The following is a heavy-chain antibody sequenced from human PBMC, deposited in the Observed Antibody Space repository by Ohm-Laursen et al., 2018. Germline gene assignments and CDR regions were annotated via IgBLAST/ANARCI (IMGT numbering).Heavy chain of an antibody. CDR3: AKRPQIGFWFDP. CDR1: GYTFSGYY. Sequence: SVKVSCKASGYTFSGYYMHWVRQAPGQGLEWMGWINPHSGDTNYAQKFQGRVTLTRDTSISTAYMELSSLTSDDTAIYYCAKRPQIGFWFDPWGQGTLVTVSS. J-gene: IGHJ5*02. D-gene: IGHD2-15*01. CDR2: INPHSGDT. V-gene: IGHV1-2*02.